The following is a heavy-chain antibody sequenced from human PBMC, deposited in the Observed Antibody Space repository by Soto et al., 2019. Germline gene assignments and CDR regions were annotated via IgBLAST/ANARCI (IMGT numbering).Heavy chain of an antibody. CDR1: GFTFSSYW. V-gene: IGHV3-7*01. D-gene: IGHD3-9*01. Sequence: EVQLVESGGGLVQPGGSLRLSCAASGFTFSSYWMSWVRQAPGKGLEWVAKIKQDGSEKYYVDSVKGRFTISRDNAKNSLYLQMNSLRAEDTAVYYCARAGRITIFSTGYPLNAFDIWGQGTMVTVSS. CDR3: ARAGRITIFSTGYPLNAFDI. J-gene: IGHJ3*02. CDR2: IKQDGSEK.